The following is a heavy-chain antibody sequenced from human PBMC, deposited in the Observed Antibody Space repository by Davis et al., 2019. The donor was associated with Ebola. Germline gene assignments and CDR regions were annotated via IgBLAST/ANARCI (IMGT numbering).Heavy chain of an antibody. J-gene: IGHJ5*02. Sequence: GESLKISCSASGFTFSNFWMHWVRQVPGKGLVWVARINHDGSGTWYVESVKGRFTTSRDNAKNSLYLQMNSLRTEDTALYYCARDHGYNRFDPWGQGTLVTVSS. CDR3: ARDHGYNRFDP. V-gene: IGHV3-74*01. CDR2: INHDGSGT. CDR1: GFTFSNFW.